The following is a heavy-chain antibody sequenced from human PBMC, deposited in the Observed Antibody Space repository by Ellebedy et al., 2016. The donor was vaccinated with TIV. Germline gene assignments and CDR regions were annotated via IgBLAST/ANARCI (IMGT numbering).Heavy chain of an antibody. CDR3: ARGSYSYGMDV. Sequence: SETLSLXXTVSGGSLGYFYWRWIREPPGKGLEWFVFVQNSGTTYYSPSSQSRVTISIDTSKNLFSPKQASVSASDTAMYYCARGSYSYGMDVWGQGTTVTVSS. J-gene: IGHJ6*02. CDR1: GGSLGYFY. V-gene: IGHV4-59*01. CDR2: VQNSGTT.